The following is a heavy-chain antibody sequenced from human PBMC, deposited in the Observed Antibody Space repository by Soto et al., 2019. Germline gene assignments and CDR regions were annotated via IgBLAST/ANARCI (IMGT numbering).Heavy chain of an antibody. D-gene: IGHD3-10*01. Sequence: PSETLSLTCAVFGGSFSGYFWSWIRRPPGKGLEWIGEINHSGSTNYNPSLKSRVTISVDTSKNQFSLKLSSVTAADTAVYYCASGARITMFRGVTPSRGYMDVWGKGTTVTVSS. V-gene: IGHV4-34*01. CDR1: GGSFSGYF. CDR3: ASGARITMFRGVTPSRGYMDV. J-gene: IGHJ6*03. CDR2: INHSGST.